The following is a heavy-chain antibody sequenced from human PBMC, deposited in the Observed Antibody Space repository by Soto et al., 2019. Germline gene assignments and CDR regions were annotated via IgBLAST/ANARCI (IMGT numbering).Heavy chain of an antibody. V-gene: IGHV4-31*03. CDR1: GGSISSGGYY. D-gene: IGHD3-10*01. Sequence: SETLSLTCTVSGGSISSGGYYWSWIRQHPGKGLEWIGYIYYSGSTYYNPSLKSRVTISVDTSKNQFSLKLSSVTAADTAVYYCARVGSEDSGSYYILRNWFDPWGQGTLVTVSS. J-gene: IGHJ5*02. CDR3: ARVGSEDSGSYYILRNWFDP. CDR2: IYYSGST.